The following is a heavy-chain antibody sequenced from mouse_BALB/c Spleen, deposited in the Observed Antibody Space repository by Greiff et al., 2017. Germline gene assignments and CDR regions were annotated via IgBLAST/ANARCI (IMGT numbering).Heavy chain of an antibody. J-gene: IGHJ2*01. Sequence: EVHLVESGGGLVQPGGSMKLSCVASGFTFSNYWMNWVRQSPEKGLEWVAEIRLKSNNYATHYAESVKGRFTISRDDSKSSVYLQMNNLRAEDTGIYYCTRQASYFDYWGQGTTLTVSS. CDR1: GFTFSNYW. D-gene: IGHD3-2*02. CDR2: IRLKSNNYAT. CDR3: TRQASYFDY. V-gene: IGHV6-6*02.